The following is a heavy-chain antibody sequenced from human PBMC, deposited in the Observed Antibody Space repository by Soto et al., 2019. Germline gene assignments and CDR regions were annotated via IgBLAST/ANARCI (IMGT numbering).Heavy chain of an antibody. Sequence: QVQLVESGGGVVQPGRSLRLSCAASGFTFSSYAMHWVRQAPGKGLEWVAVKSYDGSNKYYADSVKGRFTISRDNSKNTLYLQMNSLRAEDTAVYYCASPDPDSSGPPRIYYYYGMDVWGQGTTVTVSS. CDR3: ASPDPDSSGPPRIYYYYGMDV. V-gene: IGHV3-30-3*01. CDR2: KSYDGSNK. CDR1: GFTFSSYA. D-gene: IGHD6-19*01. J-gene: IGHJ6*02.